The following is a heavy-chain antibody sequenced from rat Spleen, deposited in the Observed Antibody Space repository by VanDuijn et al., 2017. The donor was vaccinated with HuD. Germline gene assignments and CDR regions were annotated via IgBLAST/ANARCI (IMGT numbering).Heavy chain of an antibody. CDR2: IWTGGNT. Sequence: QVQLKESGPGLVQPSQTLSLTCTVSGFSLTSYHLSWVRQPPGKGLEWMGVIWTGGNTAYNSLLKSRLSISRDISKSQLFLKMNSLQTEDTATYYCARDGYFDYWGQGVMVTVSS. J-gene: IGHJ2*01. CDR3: ARDGYFDY. V-gene: IGHV2-43*01. CDR1: GFSLTSYH.